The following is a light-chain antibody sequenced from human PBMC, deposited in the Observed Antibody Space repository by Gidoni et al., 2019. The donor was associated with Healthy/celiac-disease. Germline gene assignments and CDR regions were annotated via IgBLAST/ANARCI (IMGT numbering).Light chain of an antibody. CDR1: QSVSSY. CDR2: DAS. J-gene: IGKJ3*01. Sequence: ELVLPQSPATLSLSPGERTTLACRASQSVSSYLAWYQQKPGQAPRLLIYDASNRATGIPARFSGSGSGTDFTLTISSLEPEDFAVYYCQQRSNWPGFTFGPGTKVDIK. V-gene: IGKV3-11*01. CDR3: QQRSNWPGFT.